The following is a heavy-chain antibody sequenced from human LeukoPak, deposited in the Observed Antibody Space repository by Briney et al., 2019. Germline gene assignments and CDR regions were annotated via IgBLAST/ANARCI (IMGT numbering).Heavy chain of an antibody. Sequence: ASVKVSCKASGYTFTGSYIHWVRQAPGQGLEWMGWINPNSGGTNYAQKLQGSVTMTTDTSTSTAYMELRSLRSDDTAVYYCARDPDRDYYDSSGSEPFDYWGQGTLVTVSS. CDR2: INPNSGGT. D-gene: IGHD3-22*01. J-gene: IGHJ4*02. CDR1: GYTFTGSY. V-gene: IGHV1-2*02. CDR3: ARDPDRDYYDSSGSEPFDY.